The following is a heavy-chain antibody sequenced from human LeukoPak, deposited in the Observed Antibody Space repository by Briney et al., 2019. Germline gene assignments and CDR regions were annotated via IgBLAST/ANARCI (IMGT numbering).Heavy chain of an antibody. CDR1: GFIFSRYG. CDR3: AKDGGEYYDILTGYYPRLYYMDV. J-gene: IGHJ6*03. CDR2: IRYDGSNK. Sequence: GGSLRLSCAASGFIFSRYGMHWVRQAPGKGLEWVAFIRYDGSNKYYADSVKGRFTISRDNSKNTLYLQMNSLRAEDTAVYYCAKDGGEYYDILTGYYPRLYYMDVWGKGTTVTISS. D-gene: IGHD3-9*01. V-gene: IGHV3-30*02.